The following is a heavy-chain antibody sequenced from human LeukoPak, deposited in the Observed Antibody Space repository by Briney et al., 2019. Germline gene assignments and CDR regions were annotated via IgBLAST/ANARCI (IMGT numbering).Heavy chain of an antibody. V-gene: IGHV3-30*04. Sequence: AGGSLRLSCAASGFTFSSYAMHWVRRAPGKGLEWVAVISYDGSNKYYADSVKGRFTISRDNSKNTLYLQMNSLRAEDTAVYYCARDFGDYYYGMDVWGQGTTVTVSS. J-gene: IGHJ6*02. CDR3: ARDFGDYYYGMDV. CDR2: ISYDGSNK. D-gene: IGHD3-16*01. CDR1: GFTFSSYA.